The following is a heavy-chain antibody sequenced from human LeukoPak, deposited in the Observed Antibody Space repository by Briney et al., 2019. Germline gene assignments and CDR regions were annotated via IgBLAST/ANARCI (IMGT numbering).Heavy chain of an antibody. V-gene: IGHV5-51*01. D-gene: IGHD6-13*01. J-gene: IGHJ4*02. CDR2: VYPDNSDT. Sequence: GESLKISCKGSGYSFTNYWIGWVRQMPGKALQWMGIVYPDNSDTRYSPSFQGQVTISADKSISTAYLQWSSLKASDTAIYYCARRYSSSWYEGNYFDYWGQGTLVTVSS. CDR1: GYSFTNYW. CDR3: ARRYSSSWYEGNYFDY.